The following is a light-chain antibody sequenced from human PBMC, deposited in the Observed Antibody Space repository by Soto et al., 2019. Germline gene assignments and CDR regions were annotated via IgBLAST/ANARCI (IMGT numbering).Light chain of an antibody. J-gene: IGKJ5*01. CDR2: GAS. V-gene: IGKV3-15*01. Sequence: DILLTQSPSTLSVSPGERAILSCRASQSVNKNLAWYQQKPGQAPRLLIYGASTRATGIPARFSGSGSGTEFTLTISSLQSEDFEVYYCRQYNNWPLTFGQGTRLEIK. CDR1: QSVNKN. CDR3: RQYNNWPLT.